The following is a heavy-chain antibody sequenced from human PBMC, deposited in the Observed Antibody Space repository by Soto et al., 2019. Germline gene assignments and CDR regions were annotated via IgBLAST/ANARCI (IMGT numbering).Heavy chain of an antibody. CDR2: IYYRGNA. V-gene: IGHV4-39*01. CDR3: ARGSPIMIVVVAAAQAVGCMDV. Sequence: TSETLSLTCSVSDGSINSDKYYWGWVRQTPGKGLEWIGSIYYRGNAYYNPSLKTRVTISIDTSKTQFSLKLNSVTAADSAVYFCARGSPIMIVVVAAAQAVGCMDVWGKGTTVTVSS. CDR1: DGSINSDKYY. D-gene: IGHD2-2*01. J-gene: IGHJ6*03.